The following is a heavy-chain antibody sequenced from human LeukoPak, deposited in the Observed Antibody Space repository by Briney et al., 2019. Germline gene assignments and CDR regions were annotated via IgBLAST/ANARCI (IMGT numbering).Heavy chain of an antibody. CDR2: INYSGST. CDR1: GGSISSSTYY. CDR3: ARARLSIVRGITNFDY. Sequence: SETLSLTCTVSGGSISSSTYYWGWIRQPPGKGLEWIGTINYSGSTFYNPSLKSRVTISVDTSKNQFSLMLNSVTAADMALYFCARARLSIVRGITNFDYWGQGTVVTVSS. J-gene: IGHJ4*02. D-gene: IGHD3-10*01. V-gene: IGHV4-39*01.